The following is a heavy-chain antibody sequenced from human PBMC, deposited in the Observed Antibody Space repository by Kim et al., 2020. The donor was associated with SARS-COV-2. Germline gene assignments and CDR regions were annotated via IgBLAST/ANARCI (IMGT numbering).Heavy chain of an antibody. CDR1: GYTFTSYA. Sequence: ASVKVSCKASGYTFTSYAMHWVRQAPGQRLEWMGWINAGNGNTKYSQKFQGRVTITRDTSASTAYMELSSLRSEDTAVYYCARCYDILTGYYTFDYWGQGTLVTVSS. D-gene: IGHD3-9*01. CDR2: INAGNGNT. V-gene: IGHV1-3*01. J-gene: IGHJ4*02. CDR3: ARCYDILTGYYTFDY.